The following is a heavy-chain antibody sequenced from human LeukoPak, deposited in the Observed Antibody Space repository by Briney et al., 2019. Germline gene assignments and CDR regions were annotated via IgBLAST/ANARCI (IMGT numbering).Heavy chain of an antibody. CDR3: ATSSSSWSPFDY. V-gene: IGHV1-3*01. D-gene: IGHD6-13*01. CDR2: INAGNGNT. Sequence: ASVKVSCKASGYTFTSYAMHWVRQAPGQRLEWMGWINAGNGNTKYSQKFQGRVTITRDTSASTAYMELSSPRSEDTAVYYCATSSSSWSPFDYWGQGTLVTVSS. CDR1: GYTFTSYA. J-gene: IGHJ4*02.